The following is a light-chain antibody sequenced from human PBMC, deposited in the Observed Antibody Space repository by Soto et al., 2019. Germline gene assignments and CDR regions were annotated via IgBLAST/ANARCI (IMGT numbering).Light chain of an antibody. CDR3: QQRSDWPCT. Sequence: EIVLTQSPATLSLSPGEIATLSCRASQSVSGYLVWYQQKPGQAPRPLIFDAANRGTGSPARFSASGSGTDITLTITSLEPEDFAVYYCQQRSDWPCTFGGGTKV. CDR1: QSVSGY. V-gene: IGKV3-11*01. J-gene: IGKJ4*01. CDR2: DAA.